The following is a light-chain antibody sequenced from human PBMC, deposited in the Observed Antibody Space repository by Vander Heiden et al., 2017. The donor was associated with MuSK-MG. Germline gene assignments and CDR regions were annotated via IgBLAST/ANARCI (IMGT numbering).Light chain of an antibody. CDR2: GAS. J-gene: IGKJ1*01. V-gene: IGKV3-20*01. CDR3: QQYGSSPRT. CDR1: QSVSSDY. Sequence: IVLTQSPGTLSLSPRERATLSCRARQSVSSDYLAWYQQKPGQAPRLLIYGASTRATGIPDRFSGGGSGTDFTLTISGLEPEDFAVYYCQQYGSSPRTFGQGTKVEIK.